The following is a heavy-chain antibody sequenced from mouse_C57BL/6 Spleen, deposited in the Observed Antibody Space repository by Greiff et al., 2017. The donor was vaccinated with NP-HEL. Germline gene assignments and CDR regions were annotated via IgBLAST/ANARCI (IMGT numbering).Heavy chain of an antibody. V-gene: IGHV1-54*01. CDR2: INPGSGGT. CDR3: ARLLDYYAMDY. CDR1: GYAFTNYL. J-gene: IGHJ4*01. Sequence: QVQLKESGAELVRPGTSVKVSCKASGYAFTNYLIEWVKQRPGQGLEWIGVINPGSGGTNYNEKFKGKATLTADKSSSTAYMQLSSLTSEDSAVYFCARLLDYYAMDYWGQGTSVTVSS. D-gene: IGHD1-1*01.